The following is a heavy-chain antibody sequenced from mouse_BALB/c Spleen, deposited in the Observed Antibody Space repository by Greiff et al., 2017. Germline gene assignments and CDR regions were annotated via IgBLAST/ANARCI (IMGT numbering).Heavy chain of an antibody. CDR1: GFNIKDYY. D-gene: IGHD2-14*01. CDR2: IDPENGNT. CDR3: ALYYRYGYYAMDY. J-gene: IGHJ4*01. Sequence: EVKLMESGAELVRPGALVKLSCKASGFNIKDYYMHWVKQRPEQGLEWIGWIDPENGNTIYDPKFQGKASITADTSSNTAYLQLSSLTSEDTAVYYCALYYRYGYYAMDYWGQGTSVTVSS. V-gene: IGHV14-1*02.